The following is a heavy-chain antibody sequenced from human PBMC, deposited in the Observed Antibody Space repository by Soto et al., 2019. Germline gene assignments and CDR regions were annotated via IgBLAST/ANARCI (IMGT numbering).Heavy chain of an antibody. CDR3: ARAVAHHNDAFDI. CDR1: GGSISSGGYY. CDR2: IYYSGST. Sequence: PSETLSLTCTVSGGSISSGGYYWSWIRQHPGKGLEWIGYIYYSGSTYYNPSLKSRVTISVDTSKNQFSLKLSSVTAADTAVYYCARAVAHHNDAFDIWGQGTMVTVSS. V-gene: IGHV4-31*03. J-gene: IGHJ3*02. D-gene: IGHD6-19*01.